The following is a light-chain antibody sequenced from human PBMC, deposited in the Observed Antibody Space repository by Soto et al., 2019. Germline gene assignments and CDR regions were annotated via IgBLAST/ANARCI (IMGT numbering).Light chain of an antibody. CDR1: SSDIGGYNY. Sequence: QSALTQPASLFGSPGQSITISCTGTSSDIGGYNYVSWYQQHPGEAPKLVIFGVSNRPSGVSIRFSGSKFDNTASLTISGLQADDEADYYCSSFTSSSTQVFGGGTKLTVL. J-gene: IGLJ3*02. CDR2: GVS. V-gene: IGLV2-14*03. CDR3: SSFTSSSTQV.